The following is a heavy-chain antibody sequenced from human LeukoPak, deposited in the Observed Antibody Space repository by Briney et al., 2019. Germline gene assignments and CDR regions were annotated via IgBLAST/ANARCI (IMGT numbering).Heavy chain of an antibody. Sequence: PGGSLRLSCVASGFTFNTYSMHWVRQAPGKGLEWVAVISYDGSNKYYADSVKGRFTISRDNSKNTLYLQMNSLRAEDTAVYYCAKVARQLAVAGAFDYWGQGTLVTVSS. CDR3: AKVARQLAVAGAFDY. CDR2: ISYDGSNK. CDR1: GFTFNTYS. J-gene: IGHJ4*02. D-gene: IGHD6-19*01. V-gene: IGHV3-30*04.